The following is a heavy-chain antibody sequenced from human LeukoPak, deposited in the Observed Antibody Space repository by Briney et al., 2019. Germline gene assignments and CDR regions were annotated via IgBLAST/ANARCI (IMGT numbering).Heavy chain of an antibody. CDR3: AAVSDYDSSGYYYGIDY. D-gene: IGHD3-22*01. V-gene: IGHV1-58*02. Sequence: SVTVSCKASGFTFTSSAMQWVRQARGQGREWIGWIVVGRGNTNYTQKFQERVTITRDMSTSTAYMELSSLRSEDTAVYYCAAVSDYDSSGYYYGIDYWGQGTLVTVSS. CDR1: GFTFTSSA. CDR2: IVVGRGNT. J-gene: IGHJ4*02.